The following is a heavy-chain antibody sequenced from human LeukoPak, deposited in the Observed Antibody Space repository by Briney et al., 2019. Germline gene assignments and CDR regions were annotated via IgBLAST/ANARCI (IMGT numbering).Heavy chain of an antibody. CDR3: ARLYSKSSAFEY. J-gene: IGHJ4*02. CDR1: GYNFTKYW. Sequence: HGESLKISCEGSGYNFTKYWIAWVRQMPGKGLEWMGIIYPGNSDTRYSPSFQGQVTISADKSISTAYLQWSSLKSSDTAMYYCARLYSKSSAFEYWGQGTLVAVSS. D-gene: IGHD6-6*01. CDR2: IYPGNSDT. V-gene: IGHV5-51*01.